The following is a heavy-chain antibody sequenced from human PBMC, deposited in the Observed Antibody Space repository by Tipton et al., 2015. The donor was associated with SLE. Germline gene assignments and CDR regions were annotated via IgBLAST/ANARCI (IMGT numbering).Heavy chain of an antibody. CDR2: IYHSGST. V-gene: IGHV4-39*07. J-gene: IGHJ3*02. CDR1: GGSISSSSYY. CDR3: AADIAMIVGGSAFDI. D-gene: IGHD3-22*01. Sequence: TLSLTCTVSGGSISSSSYYWGWIRQPPGKGLEWIGSIYHSGSTYYNPSLKSRVTISVDTSKNQFSLKLSSVTAADTAVYYCAADIAMIVGGSAFDIWGQGTLVTVSS.